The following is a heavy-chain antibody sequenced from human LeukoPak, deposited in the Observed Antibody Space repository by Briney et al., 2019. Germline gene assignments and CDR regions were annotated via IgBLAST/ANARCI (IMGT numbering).Heavy chain of an antibody. J-gene: IGHJ4*02. D-gene: IGHD3-3*01. CDR2: IYYSGST. CDR1: GDSIISSNYY. V-gene: IGHV4-39*01. Sequence: SETLSLTCTVSGDSIISSNYYWGWIRQPPGQGLVWIGSIYYSGSTYYNSSLKSRVTISVDTSKNQFSLKLSSVTAADTAVYYCARRINDFWSGQYGYYFDYWGQGTLVTVSS. CDR3: ARRINDFWSGQYGYYFDY.